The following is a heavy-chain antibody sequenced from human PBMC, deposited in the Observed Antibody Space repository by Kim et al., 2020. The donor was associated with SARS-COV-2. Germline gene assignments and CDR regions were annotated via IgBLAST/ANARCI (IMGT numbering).Heavy chain of an antibody. J-gene: IGHJ3*02. V-gene: IGHV4-59*01. Sequence: SRVTKSVDTSKNQFSLKLSSVTAADTAVYYCARRKGELLWFGESPDAFDIWGQGTMVTVSS. CDR3: ARRKGELLWFGESPDAFDI. D-gene: IGHD3-10*01.